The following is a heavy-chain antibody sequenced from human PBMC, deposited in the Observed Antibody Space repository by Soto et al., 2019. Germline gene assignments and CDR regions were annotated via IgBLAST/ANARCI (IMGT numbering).Heavy chain of an antibody. Sequence: QVQLVESGGGVVQPGRSLRLSCAASGFTFSTYGMHWVRQAPGKGLEWVALISSDGGSKFYADSVKGRFTISRDNSKNTLYLQMNSLRAEDTAVFYCAKVGFCSGGRCYSDEAFDMWGQGTLVTVSS. V-gene: IGHV3-30*18. CDR2: ISSDGGSK. CDR3: AKVGFCSGGRCYSDEAFDM. CDR1: GFTFSTYG. J-gene: IGHJ3*02. D-gene: IGHD2-15*01.